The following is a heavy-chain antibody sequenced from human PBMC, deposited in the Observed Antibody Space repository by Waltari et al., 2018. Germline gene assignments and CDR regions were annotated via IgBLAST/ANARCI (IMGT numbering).Heavy chain of an antibody. D-gene: IGHD6-6*01. Sequence: QLQLQESGPGLVKPSETLSLTCTVSGGSISSSSYYWGWIRQPPGKGLEWIGSINYSGSTYTKPSRKSGGTISVDTSKNQFSLKLSSVTAADTAVYYCARRSSSPGYYYYGMDVWGQGTTVTVSS. J-gene: IGHJ6*02. V-gene: IGHV4-39*01. CDR3: ARRSSSPGYYYYGMDV. CDR1: GGSISSSSYY. CDR2: INYSGST.